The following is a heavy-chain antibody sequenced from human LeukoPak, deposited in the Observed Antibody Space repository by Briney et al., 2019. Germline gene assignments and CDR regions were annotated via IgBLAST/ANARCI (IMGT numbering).Heavy chain of an antibody. J-gene: IGHJ4*02. D-gene: IGHD3-9*01. V-gene: IGHV3-21*01. CDR1: GFTFNTYT. CDR2: ITASSTAI. Sequence: GSLRLSCAASGFTFNTYTMNWVRQAPGKGLEWVSSITASSTAIYSADSVKGRFTISRDNAKNFLYLQMNSLRAEDTAVYYCARTYYDILTGHNPYFDYWGQGILVTVSS. CDR3: ARTYYDILTGHNPYFDY.